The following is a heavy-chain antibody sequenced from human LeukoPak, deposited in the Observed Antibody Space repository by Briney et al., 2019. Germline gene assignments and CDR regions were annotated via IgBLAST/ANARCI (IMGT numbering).Heavy chain of an antibody. CDR1: GGSFSGYY. V-gene: IGHV4-34*01. J-gene: IGHJ4*02. CDR2: IFQSGST. D-gene: IGHD3-16*02. CDR3: ARGLSPPPPWFDY. Sequence: SETLSLTCAVYGGSFSGYYWSWIRQPEGKGLELIGYIFQSGSTYYNPSLKTRVTISIDTSKNQFSLNLNSVTAADTAVYFCARGLSPPPPWFDYWGPGSLVTVSS.